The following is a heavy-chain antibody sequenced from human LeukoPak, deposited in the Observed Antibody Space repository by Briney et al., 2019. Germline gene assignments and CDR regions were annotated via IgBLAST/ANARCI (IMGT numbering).Heavy chain of an antibody. J-gene: IGHJ4*02. CDR2: IWNDGSKK. CDR3: GRDSLGGDY. V-gene: IGHV3-33*08. D-gene: IGHD3-16*01. CDR1: GFIFSTFG. Sequence: GGSLRLPCAASGFIFSTFGMHWARRAPGKGREWVAVIWNDGSKKFYAESVKGRFTISRDNSQNTLYLQMNPLRAEDTAVYYCGRDSLGGDYWGQGTLVTVSS.